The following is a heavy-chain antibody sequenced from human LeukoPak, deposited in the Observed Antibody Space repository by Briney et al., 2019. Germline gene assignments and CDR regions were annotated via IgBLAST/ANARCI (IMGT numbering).Heavy chain of an antibody. Sequence: GGSLRLSCAASGFMFSTYWMTWVRQAPGKGLEWVANIKPDGSETYYVDSVKGRFTIPRDNTKNLLYLKMNSLRGEDAAVYHCGGFGYEAGVDLWGQGTLVSVSS. V-gene: IGHV3-7*01. D-gene: IGHD2-15*01. CDR3: GGFGYEAGVDL. CDR2: IKPDGSET. J-gene: IGHJ4*02. CDR1: GFMFSTYW.